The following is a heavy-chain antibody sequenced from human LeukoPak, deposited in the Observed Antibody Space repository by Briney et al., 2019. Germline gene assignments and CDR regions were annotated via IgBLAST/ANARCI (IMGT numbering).Heavy chain of an antibody. V-gene: IGHV3-23*01. CDR2: ISGSGGST. D-gene: IGHD3-10*01. CDR1: GFTFNTYA. Sequence: GGSLRLSCAASGFTFNTYAMNWVRQASGKGLEWVSGISGSGGSTNYADSVKGRFTISRDNSNNTLYLQMNSLRAEDTAVYYCAKDPFRLRFGDFYYFDYWGQGTLVTVSS. J-gene: IGHJ4*02. CDR3: AKDPFRLRFGDFYYFDY.